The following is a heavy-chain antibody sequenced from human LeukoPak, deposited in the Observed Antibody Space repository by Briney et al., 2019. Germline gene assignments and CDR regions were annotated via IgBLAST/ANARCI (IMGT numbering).Heavy chain of an antibody. J-gene: IGHJ5*02. CDR1: GGTFSSYA. CDR2: IIPIFGTA. Sequence: GASVKVSCKASGGTFSSYAISWVRQAPGQGLEWMGGIIPIFGTANYAQKFQARVTITADESTSTAYMELSSLRSEDTAVYYCARAQGVIAASGGDPWGQGTLVTVSS. D-gene: IGHD6-6*01. CDR3: ARAQGVIAASGGDP. V-gene: IGHV1-69*13.